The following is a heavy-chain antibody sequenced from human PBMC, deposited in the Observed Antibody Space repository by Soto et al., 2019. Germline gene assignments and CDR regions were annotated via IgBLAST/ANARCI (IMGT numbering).Heavy chain of an antibody. V-gene: IGHV4-31*03. CDR3: AAKLGTTHYFDF. CDR2: IYHTGST. CDR1: GDPVSSGSYY. Sequence: QVQLQESGPGLVQPSQTLSLTCSVSGDPVSSGSYYWTWVRQHPVKGLEWIGYIYHTGSTYYNPSLQSRLIMSIATSKNQFSLHLDSVTAADTAVYFCAAKLGTTHYFDFWGQGSLVAVSS. J-gene: IGHJ4*02. D-gene: IGHD7-27*01.